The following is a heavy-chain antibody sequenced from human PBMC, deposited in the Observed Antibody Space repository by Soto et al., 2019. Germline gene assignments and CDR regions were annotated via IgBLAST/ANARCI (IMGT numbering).Heavy chain of an antibody. J-gene: IGHJ4*02. D-gene: IGHD3-10*01. CDR1: GYTFTGYY. Sequence: QVQLVQSGAEVKKPGASVKVSCKSSGYTFTGYYMHWVRQAPGHGLEWMGWINPNSGGTNYAQKFQGWVTMTRDTSSSTAYMEVSRLRSDDTAVYYCARDARGDEAPMDYWGQGTLVTVSS. CDR2: INPNSGGT. V-gene: IGHV1-2*04. CDR3: ARDARGDEAPMDY.